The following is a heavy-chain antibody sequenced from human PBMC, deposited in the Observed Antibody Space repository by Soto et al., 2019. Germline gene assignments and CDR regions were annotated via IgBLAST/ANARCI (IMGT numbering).Heavy chain of an antibody. D-gene: IGHD3-10*01. V-gene: IGHV4-31*01. Sequence: QVQLQESGPGLVKSSQTLSLTCTVSGGSISSDGNYWSWIRQHPGKCLEWIGYIYYMGGTNYNPSLKRQVTISVATSKSQFALKLDSVTAADTAVYYCARARMVRGIIYYYGMDVWGQGTTVTVSS. CDR2: IYYMGGT. J-gene: IGHJ6*02. CDR3: ARARMVRGIIYYYGMDV. CDR1: GGSISSDGNY.